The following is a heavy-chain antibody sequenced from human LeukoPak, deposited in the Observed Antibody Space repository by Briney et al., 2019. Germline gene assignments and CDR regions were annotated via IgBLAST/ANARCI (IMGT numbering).Heavy chain of an antibody. CDR2: ISSSTSYI. Sequence: GGSLRLSCAASGFTFSSYSMNWIRQAPGKGLEWVSSISSSTSYIYYADSVKGRFTISKDNAKNSLYLQMSSLRAEDTAVYYCASPVGAMPFDPWGQGTLVTVSS. D-gene: IGHD2-2*01. J-gene: IGHJ5*02. CDR1: GFTFSSYS. V-gene: IGHV3-21*01. CDR3: ASPVGAMPFDP.